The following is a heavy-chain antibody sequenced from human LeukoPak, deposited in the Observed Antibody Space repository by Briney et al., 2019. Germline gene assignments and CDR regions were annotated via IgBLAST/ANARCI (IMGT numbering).Heavy chain of an antibody. CDR1: GFTFSSYA. CDR2: ISGSGGST. J-gene: IGHJ4*02. D-gene: IGHD6-13*01. V-gene: IGHV3-23*01. CDR3: AKGSGYSSSWCDY. Sequence: GGSLRLSCAASGFTFSSYATSWVRQAPGKGLEWVSAISGSGGSTYYADSVKGRFTISRDNSKNTLYLQMNSLRAEDTAVYYCAKGSGYSSSWCDYWGQGTLVTVSS.